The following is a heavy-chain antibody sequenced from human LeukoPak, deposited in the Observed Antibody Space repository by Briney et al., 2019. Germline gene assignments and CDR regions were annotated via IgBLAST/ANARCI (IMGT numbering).Heavy chain of an antibody. Sequence: ASVNVSCKVSGYTLTELSMHWVRQAPGKGLEWMGGFDPEDGETIYAQKFQGRVTMTEDTSTDTAYMELSSLRSEDTAVYYCATRGRYCSSTSCYWSWFDPWGQGTLVTVSS. CDR1: GYTLTELS. D-gene: IGHD2-2*01. CDR3: ATRGRYCSSTSCYWSWFDP. CDR2: FDPEDGET. J-gene: IGHJ5*02. V-gene: IGHV1-24*01.